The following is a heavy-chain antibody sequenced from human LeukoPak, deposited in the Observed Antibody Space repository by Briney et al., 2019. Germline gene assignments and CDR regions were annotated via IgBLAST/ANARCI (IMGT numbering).Heavy chain of an antibody. CDR3: ASLVTPLNYYYYGMDV. J-gene: IGHJ6*02. CDR1: GFTFSSNY. V-gene: IGHV3-66*01. D-gene: IGHD4-23*01. CDR2: IYSGGST. Sequence: GGSLRLSCAASGFTFSSNYMSWVRQAPGKGLEWVSVIYSGGSTYYADSVKGRFTISRDNSKNTLYLQMNSLRAEDTAVYYCASLVTPLNYYYYGMDVWGQGTTVTVSS.